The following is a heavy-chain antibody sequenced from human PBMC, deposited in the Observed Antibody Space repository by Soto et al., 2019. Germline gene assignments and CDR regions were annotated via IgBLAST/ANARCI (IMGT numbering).Heavy chain of an antibody. Sequence: VGSLRLSCAASGFTSSTYTMNWVRQAPGKGLEWISSISSGSSYIYYAGSVKGRFTISRDNAKNSLFLQMNSLRADDTAVYYCARDILSGGAYPDSWGQGTKVTVSS. J-gene: IGHJ5*01. CDR2: ISSGSSYI. CDR1: GFTSSTYT. CDR3: ARDILSGGAYPDS. D-gene: IGHD3-10*01. V-gene: IGHV3-21*01.